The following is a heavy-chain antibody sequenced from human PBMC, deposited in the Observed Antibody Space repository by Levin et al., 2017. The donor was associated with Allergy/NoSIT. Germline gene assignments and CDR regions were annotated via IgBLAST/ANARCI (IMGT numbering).Heavy chain of an antibody. J-gene: IGHJ4*02. Sequence: GASVKVSCSASGFTFNTYPIHWVRQAPGKRLEYVSAISSHGGDTYYADSVKGRFTISRDNSKNTVYLQMSSLRAEDTAVYYCVKVMITGLAYFDFWGQGTLVTVSS. V-gene: IGHV3-64D*06. CDR3: VKVMITGLAYFDF. D-gene: IGHD3-16*01. CDR2: ISSHGGDT. CDR1: GFTFNTYP.